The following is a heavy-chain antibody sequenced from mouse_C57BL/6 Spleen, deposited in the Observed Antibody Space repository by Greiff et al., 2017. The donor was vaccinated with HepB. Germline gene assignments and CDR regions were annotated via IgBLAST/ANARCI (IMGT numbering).Heavy chain of an antibody. J-gene: IGHJ2*01. CDR1: GYTFTSYW. V-gene: IGHV1-64*01. CDR2: IHPNSGST. Sequence: QVQLKQPGAELVKPGASVKLSCKASGYTFTSYWMHWVKQRPGQGLEWIGMIHPNSGSTNYNEKFKSKATLTVDKSSSTAYMQRSSLTSEDSAVYYCAITTGAGYFDYWGQGTTLTVSS. CDR3: AITTGAGYFDY. D-gene: IGHD1-2*01.